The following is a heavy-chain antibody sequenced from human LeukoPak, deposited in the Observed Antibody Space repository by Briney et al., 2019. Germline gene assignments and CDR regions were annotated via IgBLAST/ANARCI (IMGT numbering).Heavy chain of an antibody. V-gene: IGHV4-31*03. CDR3: ARGGGSMVRGVIPRYGMDV. CDR1: GGSISSGGYY. D-gene: IGHD3-10*01. CDR2: IYDSGST. J-gene: IGHJ6*04. Sequence: KPSETLSLTCTVSGGSISSGGYYWSWIRQHPGKGLEWIGYIYDSGSTYYNPSLKSRVTISVDTSKNQFSLKLSSVTAADTAVYYCARGGGSMVRGVIPRYGMDVWGKGTTVTVSS.